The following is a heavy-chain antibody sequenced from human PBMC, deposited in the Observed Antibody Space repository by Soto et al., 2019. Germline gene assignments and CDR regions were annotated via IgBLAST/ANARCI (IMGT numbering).Heavy chain of an antibody. V-gene: IGHV1-69*01. CDR1: GGTFSSYA. D-gene: IGHD6-19*01. CDR2: IIPIFGTA. CDR3: ARVSGWYGINYYSYYGMDV. Sequence: QVQLVQSGAEVKKPGSSVKVSCKASGGTFSSYAISWVRQAPGQGLEWMGGIIPIFGTANYAQKFQGRVTITADESTSTAYMELSSLRSEDTAVYYCARVSGWYGINYYSYYGMDVWGQGTTVTVSS. J-gene: IGHJ6*02.